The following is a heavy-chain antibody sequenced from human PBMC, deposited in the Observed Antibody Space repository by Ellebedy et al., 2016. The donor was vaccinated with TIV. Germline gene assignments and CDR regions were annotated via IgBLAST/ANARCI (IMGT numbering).Heavy chain of an antibody. CDR1: GGSFSGYY. CDR3: ARSDILTGYYFLDY. J-gene: IGHJ4*02. D-gene: IGHD3-9*01. V-gene: IGHV4-34*01. CDR2: INHSGST. Sequence: SETLSLTCAVYGGSFSGYYWSWIRQPPGKGLEWIGEINHSGSTNYNPSLKSRVTISVDPSKNQFSLKLSSVTAADTAMYYCARSDILTGYYFLDYWGQGTLVTVSS.